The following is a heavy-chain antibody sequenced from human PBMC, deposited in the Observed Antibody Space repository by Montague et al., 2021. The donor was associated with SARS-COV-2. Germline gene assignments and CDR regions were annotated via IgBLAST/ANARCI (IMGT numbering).Heavy chain of an antibody. J-gene: IGHJ6*02. Sequence: SETLSLTCTVSGGSISSSSYYWGWIRQPPGKGLEWIGSIYYSGSTYYNPSLKSRVTISVDTSKNQFSLKLSSVTAADTAVYYCARDKAGYIVVVPAVTLAYGMDVWGQGTPVTVSS. CDR1: GGSISSSSYY. CDR2: IYYSGST. D-gene: IGHD2-2*01. V-gene: IGHV4-39*07. CDR3: ARDKAGYIVVVPAVTLAYGMDV.